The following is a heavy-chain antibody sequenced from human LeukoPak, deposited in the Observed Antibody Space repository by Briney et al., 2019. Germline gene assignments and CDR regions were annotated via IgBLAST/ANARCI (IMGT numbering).Heavy chain of an antibody. Sequence: ASVKVSCKVSGYTLTELSMHWVRQAPGKGLEWMGGFGPEDGETIYAQKFQGRVTMTEDTSTDTAYMELSSLRSEDTAVYYCATEITMVRGVIITTDYFDYWGQGTLVTVSS. CDR2: FGPEDGET. V-gene: IGHV1-24*01. CDR1: GYTLTELS. D-gene: IGHD3-10*01. J-gene: IGHJ4*02. CDR3: ATEITMVRGVIITTDYFDY.